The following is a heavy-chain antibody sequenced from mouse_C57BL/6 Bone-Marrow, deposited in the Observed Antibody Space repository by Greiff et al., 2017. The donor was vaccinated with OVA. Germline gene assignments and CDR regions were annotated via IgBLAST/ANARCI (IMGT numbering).Heavy chain of an antibody. CDR1: GYTFTDYY. CDR3: ASTYYTNTGFAY. V-gene: IGHV1-26*01. D-gene: IGHD2-5*01. Sequence: EVQLQQSGPELVKPGASVKISCKASGYTFTDYYMNWVKQSHGKSLEWIGDINPNNGGTSYNQKFKGKATLTVDKSSSTAYMELRSLTSEDSAVYYCASTYYTNTGFAYWGQGTLVTVSA. CDR2: INPNNGGT. J-gene: IGHJ3*01.